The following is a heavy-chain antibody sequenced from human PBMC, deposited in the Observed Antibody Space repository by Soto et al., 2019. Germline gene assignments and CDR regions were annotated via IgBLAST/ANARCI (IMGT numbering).Heavy chain of an antibody. D-gene: IGHD6-25*01. CDR2: IFWNDDK. CDR1: GFSLTTSGEG. Sequence: QVTLKESGPTLVKPTQNLTLTCTFPGFSLTTSGEGGGWIRQPPGKALECLAVIFWNDDKRYSPSLKTRLTITKYTSKNQVVLTLTNMDPVDTAAYYFSHRRGGTSTGGTFDIWGQGTMVTASS. CDR3: SHRRGGTSTGGTFDI. J-gene: IGHJ3*02. V-gene: IGHV2-5*01.